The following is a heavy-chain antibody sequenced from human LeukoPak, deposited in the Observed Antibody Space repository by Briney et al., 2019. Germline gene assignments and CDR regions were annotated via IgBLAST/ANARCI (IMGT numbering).Heavy chain of an antibody. CDR1: GYSINNYW. D-gene: IGHD2-15*01. CDR3: ARQEYCSGGSCYTWFDP. Sequence: GESLKISCKGSGYSINNYWIGWVRQMPGKGLEWMGIIYPADSDIRYSPSFQGQVTISADKSISTTYLQWSSLKASDTAMYYCARQEYCSGGSCYTWFDPWGQGTLVTVSS. J-gene: IGHJ5*02. CDR2: IYPADSDI. V-gene: IGHV5-51*01.